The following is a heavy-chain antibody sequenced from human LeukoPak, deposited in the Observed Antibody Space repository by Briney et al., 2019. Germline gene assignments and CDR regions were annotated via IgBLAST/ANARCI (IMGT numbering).Heavy chain of an antibody. CDR3: ARRGRRLRGFDP. Sequence: SETLSLTCTVSGDSISSSNSYWGWIRQPPGKGLEWIGSIYYSGNTYYNASLKSRVTISVDTSKNQFSLKLTSVTAADTAVYYCARRGRRLRGFDPWGQGTLVTVSS. J-gene: IGHJ5*02. CDR1: GDSISSSNSY. D-gene: IGHD1-1*01. V-gene: IGHV4-39*01. CDR2: IYYSGNT.